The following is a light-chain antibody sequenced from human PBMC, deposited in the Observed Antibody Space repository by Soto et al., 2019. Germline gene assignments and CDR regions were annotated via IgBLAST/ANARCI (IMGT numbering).Light chain of an antibody. CDR3: CSYTTNSPWV. V-gene: IGLV2-14*01. CDR1: NSDVGGYDY. Sequence: QSVLTQPASVSGSPGQSITISCTGTNSDVGGYDYVSWYQQHPGKAPKLMIYEVSNRPSGISTRFSGSKSGNTASLTISGLQAEDEADYYCCSYTTNSPWVFGGGTKLTVL. CDR2: EVS. J-gene: IGLJ3*02.